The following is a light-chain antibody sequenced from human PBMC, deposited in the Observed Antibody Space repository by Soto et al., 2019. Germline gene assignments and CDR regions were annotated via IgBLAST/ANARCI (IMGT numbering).Light chain of an antibody. CDR3: QQYNIWPPLT. J-gene: IGKJ4*01. CDR1: QSVNSN. Sequence: EIVMTQSPATLSVSTGERATLSCRASQSVNSNLAWYRQKPGQAPRLLISDASTRATGVPARFSGSGSGTEFTLTISSLQSEDSGIYNCQQYNIWPPLTFGGGTKVEIK. CDR2: DAS. V-gene: IGKV3-15*01.